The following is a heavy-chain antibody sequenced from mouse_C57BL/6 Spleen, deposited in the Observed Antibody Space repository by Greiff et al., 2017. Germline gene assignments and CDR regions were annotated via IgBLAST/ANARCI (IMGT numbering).Heavy chain of an antibody. V-gene: IGHV1-61*01. D-gene: IGHD1-1*01. CDR1: GYTFTSYW. J-gene: IGHJ3*01. CDR3: ASQVLTRGFAY. Sequence: QVQLQQPGAELVRPGSSVKLSCKASGYTFTSYWMDWVKQRPGQGLEWIGNIYPSDSETHYNQKFKDKATLTVDKSSSTAYMQLSSLTSEDSAVYYCASQVLTRGFAYWGQGTLVTVSA. CDR2: IYPSDSET.